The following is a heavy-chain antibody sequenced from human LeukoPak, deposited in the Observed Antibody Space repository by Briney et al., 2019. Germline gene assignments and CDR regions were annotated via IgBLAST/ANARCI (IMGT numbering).Heavy chain of an antibody. CDR3: ARRVRPFDY. CDR1: GGSFSGYY. CDR2: INHSGST. V-gene: IGHV4-34*01. Sequence: SETLSLTCAVYGGSFSGYYWSWIRQPPGKGLEWIGEINHSGSTNYNPSLKSRVTISVDTTKNQFSLKLSSVTAADTAVYYCARRVRPFDYWGQGTLVTVSS. J-gene: IGHJ4*02. D-gene: IGHD1-1*01.